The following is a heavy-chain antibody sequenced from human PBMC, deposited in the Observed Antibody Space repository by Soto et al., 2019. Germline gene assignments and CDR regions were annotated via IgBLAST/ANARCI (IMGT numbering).Heavy chain of an antibody. V-gene: IGHV4-59*01. Sequence: SASLSLTCIVSGCSISNAYWNRIRQPPGKELGWIGYIYYSGSTNYNPPLKCRVTISVDTSKPQFSLKVSAVTAAVTAVYYWARAYSGYDPYYFEDWGHGTQVAVSS. CDR1: GCSISNAY. J-gene: IGHJ4*01. CDR2: IYYSGST. CDR3: ARAYSGYDPYYFED. D-gene: IGHD5-12*01.